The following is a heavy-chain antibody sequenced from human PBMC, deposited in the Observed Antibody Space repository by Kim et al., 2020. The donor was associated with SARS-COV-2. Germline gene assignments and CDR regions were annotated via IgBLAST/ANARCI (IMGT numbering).Heavy chain of an antibody. J-gene: IGHJ6*02. V-gene: IGHV3-48*03. D-gene: IGHD2-15*01. CDR2: ISSSGSTI. CDR3: ARGGYCSGGSCSYYYYYGMDV. Sequence: GGSLRLSCAASGFTFSSYEMNWVRQAPGKGLEWVSYISSSGSTIYYADSVKGRFTISRDNAKNSLYLQMNSLRAEDTAVYYCARGGYCSGGSCSYYYYYGMDVWGQGTTVTVSS. CDR1: GFTFSSYE.